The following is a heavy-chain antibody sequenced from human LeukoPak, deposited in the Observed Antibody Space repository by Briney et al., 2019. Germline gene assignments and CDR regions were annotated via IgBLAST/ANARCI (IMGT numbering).Heavy chain of an antibody. J-gene: IGHJ4*01. D-gene: IGHD5-18*01. V-gene: IGHV1-69*13. CDR3: ARDGEYSYGRY. CDR1: GGTFSSYA. Sequence: VASVKVSCKASGGTFSSYAISWVRQAPGQGLEWMGGIIPIFGTANYAQKFQGRVTITADESTSTAYMELSSLRSEDTAVYYCARDGEYSYGRYWGQEPWSPSPQ. CDR2: IIPIFGTA.